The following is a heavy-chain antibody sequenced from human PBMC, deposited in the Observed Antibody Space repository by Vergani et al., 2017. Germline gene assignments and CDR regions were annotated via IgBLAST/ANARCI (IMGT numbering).Heavy chain of an antibody. J-gene: IGHJ4*02. D-gene: IGHD2-15*01. V-gene: IGHV4-4*03. CDR3: ANLGYCTGDSCHSVR. CDR1: GCSLTSYNW. Sequence: QVQLQESGPGLVKPPGTLSLTCAVSGCSLTSYNWWTWVRQSPGKGLELSGEIFHSGTTNYNPSLKSRVTISIDKSKNQFSLNLASVTAADTAVYYCANLGYCTGDSCHSVRWGPGTLVTVSS. CDR2: IFHSGTT.